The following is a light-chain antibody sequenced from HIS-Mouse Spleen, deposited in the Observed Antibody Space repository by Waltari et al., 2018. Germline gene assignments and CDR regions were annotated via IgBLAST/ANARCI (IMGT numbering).Light chain of an antibody. CDR3: SSYAGSNIVV. CDR2: EVS. Sequence: QSALTQPPSASGSPGQSVTISCTGTSSDVGGYTYVSCYQQHPGKAPKLMIYEVSKRPSWVPDRVAGSKSGNTASLTVSGLQAEDEADYYCSSYAGSNIVVFGGGTKLTVL. J-gene: IGLJ2*01. V-gene: IGLV2-8*01. CDR1: SSDVGGYTY.